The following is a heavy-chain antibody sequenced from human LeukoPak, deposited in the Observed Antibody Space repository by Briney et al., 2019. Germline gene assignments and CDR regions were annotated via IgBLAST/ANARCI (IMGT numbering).Heavy chain of an antibody. CDR1: GISLSNYG. CDR3: AKRGVVIRVILVGFHKEAYYFDS. D-gene: IGHD3-22*01. V-gene: IGHV3-23*01. CDR2: ISGSGGGT. J-gene: IGHJ4*02. Sequence: GGSLRLSCAVSGISLSNYGMSWVRQAPGKGLEWVADISGSGGGTNYADSVKGRFTISRDNPKNTLYLQMNRLRAEDTAVYFCAKRGVVIRVILVGFHKEAYYFDSWGRGALVTVSS.